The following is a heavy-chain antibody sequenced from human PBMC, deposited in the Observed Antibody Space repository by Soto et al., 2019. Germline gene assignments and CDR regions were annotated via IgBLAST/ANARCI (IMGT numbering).Heavy chain of an antibody. CDR2: ISGSGGST. Sequence: GGSLRLSCPASGFTFSSYAMSWVRQAPGKGLEWVSAISGSGGSTYYADSVKGRFIISRDNSKNTLYLQMNSLRAEDTAVYYCAKDGDYYDSSGYYSLFDYWGQGTLVTVSS. V-gene: IGHV3-23*01. CDR1: GFTFSSYA. D-gene: IGHD3-22*01. J-gene: IGHJ4*02. CDR3: AKDGDYYDSSGYYSLFDY.